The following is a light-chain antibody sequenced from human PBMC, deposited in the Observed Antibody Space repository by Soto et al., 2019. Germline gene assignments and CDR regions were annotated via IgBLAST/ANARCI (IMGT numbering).Light chain of an antibody. J-gene: IGLJ2*01. Sequence: QSALTQPASVSGSPGQSITISCTGTSSDVGSDNLVSWYQQHPGKAPKLMIYEGSKRPSGVSNRFSGYKSGTTASLTISGLQAEDEADYYCCSYAGSSTAIFGGGTKVTVL. V-gene: IGLV2-23*01. CDR2: EGS. CDR1: SSDVGSDNL. CDR3: CSYAGSSTAI.